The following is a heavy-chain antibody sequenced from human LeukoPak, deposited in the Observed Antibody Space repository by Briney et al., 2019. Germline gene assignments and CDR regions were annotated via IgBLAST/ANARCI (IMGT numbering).Heavy chain of an antibody. CDR2: ISYDGSNK. CDR1: GFTFSSYG. V-gene: IGHV3-30*03. CDR3: AGGRDRSSLYFDS. J-gene: IGHJ4*02. Sequence: PGRSLRLSCAASGFTFSSYGMHWVRQAPGKGLEWVAVISYDGSNKYYADSVKGRFTISRDNAKNTLYLQMNSLRAEDTAVYYCAGGRDRSSLYFDSWGQGTLVTVSS. D-gene: IGHD5-24*01.